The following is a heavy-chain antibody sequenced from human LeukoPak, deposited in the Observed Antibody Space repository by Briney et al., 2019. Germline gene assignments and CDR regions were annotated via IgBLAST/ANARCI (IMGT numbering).Heavy chain of an antibody. CDR2: IYSDGRT. J-gene: IGHJ3*02. V-gene: IGHV3-53*01. CDR3: ARDSGRFDVFDI. D-gene: IGHD3-10*01. Sequence: PGGSLRLSCAASGFTVSTNYMSWVRQAPGKGLEWVSVIYSDGRTYYADSVKGRFTISRDNSKNTLYLQMNSLRAEDTAVYYYARDSGRFDVFDIWGQGTMVTVSS. CDR1: GFTVSTNY.